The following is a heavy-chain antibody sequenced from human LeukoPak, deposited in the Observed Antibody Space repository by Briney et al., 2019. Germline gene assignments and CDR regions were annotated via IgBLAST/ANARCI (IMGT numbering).Heavy chain of an antibody. J-gene: IGHJ6*03. D-gene: IGHD1-1*01. CDR3: ARDGVGYRFYYMDV. CDR2: ISSSGSTI. V-gene: IGHV3-11*01. Sequence: KAGGSLRLSCAASGFTFSDYYMSWIRQAPGKGLEWVSYISSSGSTIYYADSVKGRFTISRDNAKNSPYLQMNSLRAEDTAVYYCARDGVGYRFYYMDVWGKGTTVTVSS. CDR1: GFTFSDYY.